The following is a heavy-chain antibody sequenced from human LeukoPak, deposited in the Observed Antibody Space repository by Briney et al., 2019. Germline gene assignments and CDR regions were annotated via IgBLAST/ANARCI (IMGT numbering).Heavy chain of an antibody. Sequence: PGGSLRLSCVASGFTFSNSGMHWVRQAPGRGLEWVAIISYDGNNKYYTDSLKGRFTIPRDNSKNTLYLQMNSLRVDDTAVYYCARDPSPVPHGVNWASNWFDPWGRGTLVTVSS. CDR1: GFTFSNSG. CDR2: ISYDGNNK. V-gene: IGHV3-30*19. J-gene: IGHJ5*02. CDR3: ARDPSPVPHGVNWASNWFDP. D-gene: IGHD1-1*01.